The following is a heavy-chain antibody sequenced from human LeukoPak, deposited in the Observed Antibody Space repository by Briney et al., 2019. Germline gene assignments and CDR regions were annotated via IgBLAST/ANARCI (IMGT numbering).Heavy chain of an antibody. Sequence: GGSLRLSCAASGFTFSSYAMSWVRQAPGKGLDWVSAISGSGASTYYTDSVKGRFTISRDNFKSTLFLQMNSLRAEDTAVYYCAKRTDYGGNSATRYYYGMDVWGQGTTVTVSS. CDR3: AKRTDYGGNSATRYYYGMDV. J-gene: IGHJ6*02. V-gene: IGHV3-23*01. D-gene: IGHD4-23*01. CDR2: ISGSGAST. CDR1: GFTFSSYA.